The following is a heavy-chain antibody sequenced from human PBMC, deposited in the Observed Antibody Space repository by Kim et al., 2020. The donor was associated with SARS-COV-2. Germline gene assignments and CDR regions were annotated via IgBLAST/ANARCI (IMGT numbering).Heavy chain of an antibody. D-gene: IGHD6-19*01. Sequence: GGSLRLSCAASGFTFSRYGMHWVRQAPGKGLEWVAVISYDGSNKYYADSVKGRFTISRDNSKNTLYLQMNSLRAEDTALYYCAKEEGSGYSSGWTYYYYGMDVWGQGTTVTVSS. CDR3: AKEEGSGYSSGWTYYYYGMDV. V-gene: IGHV3-30*18. CDR1: GFTFSRYG. J-gene: IGHJ6*02. CDR2: ISYDGSNK.